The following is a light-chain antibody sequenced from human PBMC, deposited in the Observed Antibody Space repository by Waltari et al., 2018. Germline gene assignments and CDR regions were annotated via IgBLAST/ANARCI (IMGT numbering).Light chain of an antibody. J-gene: IGKJ4*01. Sequence: EIVLTQSPATLSLSPGERATLPCRASQSVSRYLAWYQQKPGQAPRLLIYDASNRATGIPARFSGSGSGTDFTLTISSLEPEDFAVYYCQQRSNWPGLTFGGGTKVEIK. CDR1: QSVSRY. CDR2: DAS. CDR3: QQRSNWPGLT. V-gene: IGKV3-11*01.